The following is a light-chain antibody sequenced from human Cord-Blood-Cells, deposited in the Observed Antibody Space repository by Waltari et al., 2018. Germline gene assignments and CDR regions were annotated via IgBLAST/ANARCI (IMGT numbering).Light chain of an antibody. V-gene: IGLV2-11*01. CDR3: CSYAGSYKV. CDR2: DVS. J-gene: IGLJ1*01. Sequence: QSALTQPRSVSGSPGQSVTISCTGTSTDVGGYNYFSWYQQHPAKAPKLMIYDVSKRPSGVPDRFSGSKSGNTASLTISGLQAEDEADYYCCSYAGSYKVFGTGTKVTVL. CDR1: STDVGGYNY.